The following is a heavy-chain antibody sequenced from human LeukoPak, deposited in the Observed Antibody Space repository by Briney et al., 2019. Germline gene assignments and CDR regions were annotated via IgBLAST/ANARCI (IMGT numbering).Heavy chain of an antibody. V-gene: IGHV3-21*01. D-gene: IGHD3-10*01. CDR3: ASQSGNPAHYYYMDV. J-gene: IGHJ6*03. Sequence: GGSLRLSCAASGFTFSSYSMNWVRQAPGKGLEWVSSISSSSYIYYADSVKGRFTISRDNAKNSLYLQMNSLRAEDTAVYYCASQSGNPAHYYYMDVWGKGTTVTVSS. CDR2: ISSSSYI. CDR1: GFTFSSYS.